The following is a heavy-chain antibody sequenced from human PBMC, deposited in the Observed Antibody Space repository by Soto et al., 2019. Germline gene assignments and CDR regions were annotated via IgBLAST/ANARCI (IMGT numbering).Heavy chain of an antibody. CDR3: ARVLMGLVNFGYPFDS. Sequence: QVHLVQSGAEMKKPGSSVKVSCKASGGTFSTYTINWVRQAPGQGLEWMGAIIPIFDTANYAQKFQGRFTITSYESTSTAYMELSILRSDVTAVFYGARVLMGLVNFGYPFDSWGQGTLVTVSS. V-gene: IGHV1-69*01. CDR1: GGTFSTYT. D-gene: IGHD6-19*01. J-gene: IGHJ4*02. CDR2: IIPIFDTA.